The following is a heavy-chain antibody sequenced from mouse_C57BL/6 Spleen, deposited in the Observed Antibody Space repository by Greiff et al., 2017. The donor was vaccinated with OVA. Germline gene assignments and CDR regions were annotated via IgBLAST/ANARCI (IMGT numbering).Heavy chain of an antibody. J-gene: IGHJ4*01. D-gene: IGHD2-1*01. CDR1: GFSLTSYG. CDR3: ARKDYGNYDAMDY. V-gene: IGHV2-2*01. CDR2: IWSGGST. Sequence: QVHVKQSGPGLVQPSQSLSITCTVSGFSLTSYGVHWVRQSPGKGLEWLGVIWSGGSTDYNAAFISRLSISKDNSKSQVFFKMNSLQADDTAIYFCARKDYGNYDAMDYWGQGTSVTVSS.